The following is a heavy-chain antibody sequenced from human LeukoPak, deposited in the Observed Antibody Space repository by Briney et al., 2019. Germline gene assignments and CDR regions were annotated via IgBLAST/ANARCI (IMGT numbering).Heavy chain of an antibody. D-gene: IGHD2-15*01. CDR2: IYYSGST. J-gene: IGHJ5*02. CDR1: GGSIGSGGYY. Sequence: SETLSLTCTVSGGSIGSGGYYWSWIRQHPGKDLEWIGYIYYSGSTYYNPSLKSRVTISVDTSKNQFSLKLSSVTAADTAVYYCARDTTRYCSGGSCAAWFDPWGQGTLVTVSS. V-gene: IGHV4-31*03. CDR3: ARDTTRYCSGGSCAAWFDP.